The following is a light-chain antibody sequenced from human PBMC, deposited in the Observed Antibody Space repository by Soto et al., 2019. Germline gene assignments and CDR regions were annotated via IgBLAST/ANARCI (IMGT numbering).Light chain of an antibody. V-gene: IGLV2-14*01. J-gene: IGLJ1*01. Sequence: QSALTQPASVSGSPGQSITISCTGTSSDVGGYNYVSWYQQHRGKAPKLMIYDVSNRPSGVSNRFSGSKSGNTASLTISGLQAEDEADYYCSSYTSSSTLDYVFGTGTKVTVL. CDR2: DVS. CDR1: SSDVGGYNY. CDR3: SSYTSSSTLDYV.